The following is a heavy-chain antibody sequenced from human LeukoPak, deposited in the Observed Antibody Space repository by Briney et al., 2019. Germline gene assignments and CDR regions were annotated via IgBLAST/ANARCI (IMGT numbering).Heavy chain of an antibody. D-gene: IGHD3-16*01. V-gene: IGHV6-1*01. Sequence: AAWNWIRQSPSRGLEWLGRTYYRSKWYNDYAVSVKSRITINPDTSKNQFSLQLNSVTPEDTAVYYCARDRSRGEHRHFDYWGQGTLVTVSS. J-gene: IGHJ4*02. CDR2: TYYRSKWYN. CDR1: AA. CDR3: ARDRSRGEHRHFDY.